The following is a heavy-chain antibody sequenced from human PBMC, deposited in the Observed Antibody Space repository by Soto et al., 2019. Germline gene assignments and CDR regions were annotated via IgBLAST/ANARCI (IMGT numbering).Heavy chain of an antibody. CDR3: ARFDFWSGSSEDH. J-gene: IGHJ4*02. CDR1: GYTFTSYG. D-gene: IGHD3-3*01. Sequence: QVQLVQSGAEVKKPGASLRVSCKASGYTFTSYGINWARQAPGQGLEWIGWVTAYNDERKFAEKFQDRLSMTTDTATTTAFMELRSLRSDDTAMYYCARFDFWSGSSEDHWGQGTLVTVSS. CDR2: VTAYNDER. V-gene: IGHV1-18*04.